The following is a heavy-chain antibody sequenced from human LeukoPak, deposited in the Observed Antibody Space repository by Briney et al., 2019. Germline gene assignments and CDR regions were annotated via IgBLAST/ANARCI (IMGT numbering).Heavy chain of an antibody. J-gene: IGHJ5*02. V-gene: IGHV4-30-4*08. D-gene: IGHD6-13*01. Sequence: PSETLSLTCTVSGGSISSGDYYWRWLRQPPGKGLEWLGYIYYSGSTYYNPSLKSRVTISVDTSKNQFSLKLSSVTAADTAVYYCAREYTGYSSSMWFDPWGQGTLVTVSS. CDR2: IYYSGST. CDR3: AREYTGYSSSMWFDP. CDR1: GGSISSGDYY.